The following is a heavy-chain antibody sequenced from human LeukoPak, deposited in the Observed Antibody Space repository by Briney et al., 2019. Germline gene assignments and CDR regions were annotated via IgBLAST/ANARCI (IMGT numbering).Heavy chain of an antibody. V-gene: IGHV3-9*01. CDR1: GFTFDDYA. CDR2: ISWDGGSI. D-gene: IGHD6-19*01. J-gene: IGHJ4*02. CDR3: AKARSGSGWFSDFEY. Sequence: PGRSLRLSCAASGFTFDDYAMHWVRQAPGMGLVWVSGISWDGGSIGYADSVQGRFTVSRDNAKNSLYLQVNSLRPEDTAFYYCAKARSGSGWFSDFEYWGQGTLATVSS.